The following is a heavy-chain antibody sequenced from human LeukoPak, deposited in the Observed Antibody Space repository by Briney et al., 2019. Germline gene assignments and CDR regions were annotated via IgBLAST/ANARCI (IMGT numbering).Heavy chain of an antibody. CDR2: FDPEDGET. CDR1: GYTLTELS. D-gene: IGHD3-22*01. J-gene: IGHJ3*02. Sequence: ASVKVSCKVSGYTLTELSMHWVRQAPGKGLEWMGGFDPEDGETIYAQKFQGRVTMTEDTSTDTAYMELSSLRSEDTAVYYCATDLNYYDPPGIWGQGTMVTVSS. V-gene: IGHV1-24*01. CDR3: ATDLNYYDPPGI.